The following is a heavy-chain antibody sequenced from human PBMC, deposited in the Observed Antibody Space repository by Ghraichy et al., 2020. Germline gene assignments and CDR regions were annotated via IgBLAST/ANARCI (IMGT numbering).Heavy chain of an antibody. CDR2: INHSGST. V-gene: IGHV4-34*01. D-gene: IGHD5-18*01. Sequence: SETLSLTCAVYGGSFSGYYWSWIRQPPGKGLEWIGEINHSGSTNYNPSLKSRVTISVDTSKNQFSLKLSSVTAADTAVYYCARLPQLWVAFDIWGQGTMVTVSS. CDR3: ARLPQLWVAFDI. J-gene: IGHJ3*02. CDR1: GGSFSGYY.